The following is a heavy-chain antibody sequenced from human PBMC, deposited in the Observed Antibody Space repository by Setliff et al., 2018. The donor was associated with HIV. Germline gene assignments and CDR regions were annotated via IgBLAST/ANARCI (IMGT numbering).Heavy chain of an antibody. CDR3: ATIRAYYYDSSGQEYFQY. Sequence: ASVKVSCKVSGYSLADLSIHWVRQAPGKGLEWMGGFDPEDGETVYAQKLQGRVTMTEDTSTDTAYTELSSLRSEDTAMYYCATIRAYYYDSSGQEYFQYWGHGTLVTVSS. J-gene: IGHJ1*01. CDR2: FDPEDGET. V-gene: IGHV1-24*01. D-gene: IGHD3-22*01. CDR1: GYSLADLS.